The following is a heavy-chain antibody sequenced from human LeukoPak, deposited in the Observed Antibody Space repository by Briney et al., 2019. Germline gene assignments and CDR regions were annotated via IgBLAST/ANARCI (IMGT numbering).Heavy chain of an antibody. CDR1: GFTFSSYW. CDR3: ARGFGGFDY. Sequence: PGGSLRLSCAGSGFTFSSYWMNWVRLAPGKGLEWVANIKQDGSEKYFVDSVKGRFTISRDNAKNSLYLQMNSLRAEDTAVYYCARGFGGFDYWGQGTLVTVSS. CDR2: IKQDGSEK. J-gene: IGHJ4*02. V-gene: IGHV3-7*04. D-gene: IGHD3-10*01.